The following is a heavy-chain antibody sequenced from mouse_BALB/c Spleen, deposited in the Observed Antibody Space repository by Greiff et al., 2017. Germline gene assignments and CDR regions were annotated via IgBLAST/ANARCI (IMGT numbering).Heavy chain of an antibody. J-gene: IGHJ4*01. Sequence: QVQLQQSGAELARPGASVKLSCKASGYTFTDYYINWVKQRTGQGLEWIGEIYPGSGNTYYNEKFKGKATLTADKSSSTAYMQLSSLTSEDSAVYFCARFERYDVYAMDYWGQGTSVTVSS. CDR1: GYTFTDYY. D-gene: IGHD2-14*01. V-gene: IGHV1-77*01. CDR2: IYPGSGNT. CDR3: ARFERYDVYAMDY.